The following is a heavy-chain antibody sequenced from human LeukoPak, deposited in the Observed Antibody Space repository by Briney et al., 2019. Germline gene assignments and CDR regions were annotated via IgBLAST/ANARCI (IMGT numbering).Heavy chain of an antibody. V-gene: IGHV3-30-3*01. CDR2: ISYDGSNK. Sequence: GGSLRLSCAASGFTFSSYAMHWVRQAPGKGLEWVAVISYDGSNKYYADSVKGRFTISRDNSKNTLYLQMNSLRAEDTAVYYCAREYDSSGWYFDYWGQGTLVTVSS. J-gene: IGHJ4*02. CDR1: GFTFSSYA. CDR3: AREYDSSGWYFDY. D-gene: IGHD6-19*01.